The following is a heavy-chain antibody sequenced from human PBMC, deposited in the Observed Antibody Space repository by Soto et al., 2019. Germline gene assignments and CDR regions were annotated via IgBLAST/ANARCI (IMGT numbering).Heavy chain of an antibody. CDR2: ISSSSSYI. J-gene: IGHJ3*02. D-gene: IGHD3-3*01. CDR3: ARVWRDTTGAFDI. CDR1: GFTFSSYS. Sequence: GGSLRLSCAASGFTFSSYSMNWVRQAPGKGLEWVSSISSSSSYIYYADSVKGRFTISRDNAKNSLYLQMNSLRAEDTAVYYCARVWRDTTGAFDIWGQGTMVTVSS. V-gene: IGHV3-21*01.